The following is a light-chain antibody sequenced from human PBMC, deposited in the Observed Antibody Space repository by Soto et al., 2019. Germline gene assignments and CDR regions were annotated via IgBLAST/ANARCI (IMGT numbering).Light chain of an antibody. J-gene: IGLJ2*01. Sequence: QSALTQPASVSGSPGQSITISCTGTSSDIGGYNYVSWYQQHPGKAPKLIFYEVNNRPSGVSNRFFGSKSGNTASLIISGLQAEDEADYYCSSYTSSGHGVVFGGGTQLTVL. CDR1: SSDIGGYNY. CDR3: SSYTSSGHGVV. CDR2: EVN. V-gene: IGLV2-14*01.